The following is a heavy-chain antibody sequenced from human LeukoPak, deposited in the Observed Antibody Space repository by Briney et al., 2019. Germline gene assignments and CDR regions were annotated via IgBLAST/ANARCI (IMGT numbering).Heavy chain of an antibody. V-gene: IGHV3-23*01. Sequence: GGSLRLSCAASGFTFRSYWMSWVRQAPGKGLEWVSAISGSGGSTYYADSVKGRFTISRDKSKNTLYLQMNSLRVDDTAVYYCARDVISRQMITLGLGFWGQGTLVTVSS. J-gene: IGHJ4*02. CDR3: ARDVISRQMITLGLGF. CDR2: ISGSGGST. CDR1: GFTFRSYW. D-gene: IGHD1-20*01.